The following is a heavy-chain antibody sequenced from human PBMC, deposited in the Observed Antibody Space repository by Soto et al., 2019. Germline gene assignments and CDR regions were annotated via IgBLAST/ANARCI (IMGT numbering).Heavy chain of an antibody. J-gene: IGHJ6*03. V-gene: IGHV3-9*01. CDR2: IFWSSGTI. CDR3: AKGQCTRFKCYSDYMDV. Sequence: DVQLVESGGGLVQPGRSLRLSCEVSGFTFGDYAMHWVRQAPGKGLEWVSGIFWSSGTIAYADSVKGRFTTSRDNAKSPLYLQMNNLRPENTALYYCAKGQCTRFKCYSDYMDVWGKGTTVTVSS. CDR1: GFTFGDYA. D-gene: IGHD2-8*01.